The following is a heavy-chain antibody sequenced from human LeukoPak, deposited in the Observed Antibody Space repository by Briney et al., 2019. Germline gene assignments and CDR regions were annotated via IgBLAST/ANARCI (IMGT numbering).Heavy chain of an antibody. CDR3: ARSVTVTTLDY. D-gene: IGHD4-17*01. CDR1: GFTFSSYG. V-gene: IGHV3-33*01. Sequence: GGSLRLSCAASGFTFSSYGMHWVRQAPGKGLEWVAVIWYDGSNKYYADSVKGRFTISRDNSKNTLYLQMNSLRAEDTAVYYCARSVTVTTLDYWGQGTLVTVSS. J-gene: IGHJ4*02. CDR2: IWYDGSNK.